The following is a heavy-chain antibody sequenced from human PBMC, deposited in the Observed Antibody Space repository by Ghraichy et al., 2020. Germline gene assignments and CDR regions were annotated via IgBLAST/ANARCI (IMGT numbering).Heavy chain of an antibody. Sequence: SETLSLTCGVYGGSFSGYYWTWIRQPPGKGLEWIGEITHSGSTNYNPSLRSRVTISVDTSKDRFSLNLSSVTAADTAVYYCARSRRYLLSGYSGTHYYYGMDVWGQGTTVTVSS. V-gene: IGHV4-34*01. D-gene: IGHD3-3*01. J-gene: IGHJ6*02. CDR2: ITHSGST. CDR1: GGSFSGYY. CDR3: ARSRRYLLSGYSGTHYYYGMDV.